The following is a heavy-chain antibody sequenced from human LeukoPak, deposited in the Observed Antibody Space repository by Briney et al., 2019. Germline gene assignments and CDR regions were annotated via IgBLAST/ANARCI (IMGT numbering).Heavy chain of an antibody. V-gene: IGHV4-59*01. CDR2: IYYSGST. Sequence: SETLSLTCTVSGGSISSYYWSWIRQPPGKGLEWSVYIYYSGSTNYNPSLKCRVTISVDTSKNQFSLKLSSVTAADTAVYYCARDTATVHYFDYWGQGTLVAVSS. CDR3: ARDTATVHYFDY. CDR1: GGSISSYY. J-gene: IGHJ4*02. D-gene: IGHD5-18*01.